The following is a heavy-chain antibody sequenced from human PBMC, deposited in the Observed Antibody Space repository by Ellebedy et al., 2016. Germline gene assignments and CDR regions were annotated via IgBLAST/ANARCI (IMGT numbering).Heavy chain of an antibody. D-gene: IGHD3-10*01. CDR3: ASHYYYGSGSHSFDY. Sequence: GGSLRLSCAASGFTVSSKFMSWVRQAPGKGLEWVSVMYAGGTTYYADSVKGRFTLSRDNSKNTLYLQMNSLTAEDTAVYYCASHYYYGSGSHSFDYWGQGTLLTVSS. V-gene: IGHV3-53*01. CDR2: MYAGGTT. J-gene: IGHJ4*02. CDR1: GFTVSSKF.